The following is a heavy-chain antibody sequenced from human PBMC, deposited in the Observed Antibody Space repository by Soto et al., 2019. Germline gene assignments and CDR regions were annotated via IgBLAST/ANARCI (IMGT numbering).Heavy chain of an antibody. CDR1: GYTLTELS. CDR2: FDPEDGET. CDR3: ATDPEQQLVRAS. V-gene: IGHV1-24*01. J-gene: IGHJ4*02. Sequence: ASVKVSCKVSGYTLTELSMHWVRQAPGKGLGWMGGFDPEDGETIYAQKFQGRVTMTEDTSTDTAYMELSSLRSEDTAVYYCATDPEQQLVRASWGQGTLVTVSS. D-gene: IGHD6-13*01.